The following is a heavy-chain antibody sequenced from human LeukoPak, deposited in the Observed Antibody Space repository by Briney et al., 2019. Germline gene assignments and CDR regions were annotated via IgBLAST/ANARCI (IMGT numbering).Heavy chain of an antibody. J-gene: IGHJ6*02. CDR2: INPSSGGT. V-gene: IGHV1-2*02. CDR1: GYTFTGNY. D-gene: IGHD6-19*01. CDR3: DRDLPGSGWYGHYYYYGMDV. Sequence: ASVNVSCKASGYTFTGNYIHWDREGPRQGLEWMGWINPSSGGTNYAQKFQGRNTMTRVTSIRSTYKELSRLRSDDTAVYYCDRDLPGSGWYGHYYYYGMDVWGQGTTVTVSS.